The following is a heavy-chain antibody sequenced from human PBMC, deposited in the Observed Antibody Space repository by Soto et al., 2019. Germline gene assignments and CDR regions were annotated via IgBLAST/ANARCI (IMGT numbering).Heavy chain of an antibody. J-gene: IGHJ4*02. CDR2: ISDDGSTA. Sequence: GGSLRLSCSVSGFTFSAYWMHWVRQVPGKGLTWVSRISDDGSTATYADSVKGRFVISRDNAKNSLYLEMNTLRAGDSGLYYCARGPRVSSTGTGAHWGRGTLVTVSS. V-gene: IGHV3-74*01. D-gene: IGHD1-1*01. CDR3: ARGPRVSSTGTGAH. CDR1: GFTFSAYW.